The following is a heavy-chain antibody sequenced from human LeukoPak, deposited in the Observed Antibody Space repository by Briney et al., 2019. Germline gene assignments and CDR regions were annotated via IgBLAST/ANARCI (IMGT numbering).Heavy chain of an antibody. V-gene: IGHV6-1*01. CDR3: ARDPGYSSGWYHWFDP. CDR1: GDSVSSNSAA. Sequence: SQTLSLTCAISGDSVSSNSAAWNWIRQSPSRGLEWLGRTYYRSKWYNDYAVSVKSRITINPDTSKNQFSLQLNSVAPEDTAVYYCARDPGYSSGWYHWFDPWGQGTLVTVSS. J-gene: IGHJ5*02. D-gene: IGHD6-19*01. CDR2: TYYRSKWYN.